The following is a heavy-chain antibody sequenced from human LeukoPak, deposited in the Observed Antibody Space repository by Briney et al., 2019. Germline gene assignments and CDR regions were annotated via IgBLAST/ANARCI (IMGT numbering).Heavy chain of an antibody. Sequence: SETLSLTCTVSGGSISSYYWSWIRQPPGKGLEWIGYIYYSGSTNYNPSLKSRVTISVDTSKNQFSLKLSSVTAADTAVYYCARSYSWSGWYEFDYWGQGTLVTVSS. V-gene: IGHV4-59*01. CDR2: IYYSGST. J-gene: IGHJ4*02. D-gene: IGHD6-19*01. CDR3: ARSYSWSGWYEFDY. CDR1: GGSISSYY.